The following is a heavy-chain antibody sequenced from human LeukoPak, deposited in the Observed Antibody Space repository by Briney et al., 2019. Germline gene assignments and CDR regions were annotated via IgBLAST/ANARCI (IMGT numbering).Heavy chain of an antibody. Sequence: PGGSLRLSCAASGFTFSSYAMSWVRQAPGKGLEWVSAISGSGGSTYYADPVKGRFTISRANSKNTLYLQRNSLRAEDTAVYYCAKQPGGDSSGYYQYYFDYWGQGTLVTVSS. CDR1: GFTFSSYA. V-gene: IGHV3-23*01. J-gene: IGHJ4*02. CDR3: AKQPGGDSSGYYQYYFDY. CDR2: ISGSGGST. D-gene: IGHD3-22*01.